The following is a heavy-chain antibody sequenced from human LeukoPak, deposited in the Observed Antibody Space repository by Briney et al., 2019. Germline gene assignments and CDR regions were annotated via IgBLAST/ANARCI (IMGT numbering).Heavy chain of an antibody. CDR1: GYTFTGYY. Sequence: ASVKVSCKASGYTFTGYYMHWVRQAPGQGLEWMGWINPNSGGTNYAQKFQGWVTMTRDTSISTAYMELSRLRSDDTAVYYCASSRYGDPGSYYYYGMDVWGQGTTVTVSS. J-gene: IGHJ6*02. D-gene: IGHD4-17*01. CDR3: ASSRYGDPGSYYYYGMDV. CDR2: INPNSGGT. V-gene: IGHV1-2*04.